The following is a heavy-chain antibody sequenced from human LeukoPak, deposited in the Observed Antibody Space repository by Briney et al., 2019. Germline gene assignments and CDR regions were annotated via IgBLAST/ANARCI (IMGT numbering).Heavy chain of an antibody. CDR3: AKVGAPRLRRFYFDY. CDR1: GFTFSSYA. D-gene: IGHD1-26*01. Sequence: GGSLRLSCAASGFTFSSYAMSWVRQAPGKGLEWVSAISGSGGSTYYADSVKGRFTISRDNSKNTLYLQMNSLRAEDTAVYYCAKVGAPRLRRFYFDYWGQGTLVTVSS. J-gene: IGHJ4*02. V-gene: IGHV3-23*01. CDR2: ISGSGGST.